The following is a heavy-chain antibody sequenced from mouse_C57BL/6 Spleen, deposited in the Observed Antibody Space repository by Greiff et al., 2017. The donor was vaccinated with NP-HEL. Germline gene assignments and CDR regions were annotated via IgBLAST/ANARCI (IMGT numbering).Heavy chain of an antibody. D-gene: IGHD2-5*01. V-gene: IGHV1-61*01. CDR1: GYTFTSYW. J-gene: IGHJ3*01. CDR2: IYPSDSET. CDR3: ARGGLYSNSAY. Sequence: QVQLQQPGAELVRPGSSVKLSCKASGYTFTSYWMDWVKQRPGQGLDWIGNIYPSDSETHYNQKFKDKATLPVDKSSSTAYMQLSSLTSEDSAVYYCARGGLYSNSAYWGQGTLVTVSA.